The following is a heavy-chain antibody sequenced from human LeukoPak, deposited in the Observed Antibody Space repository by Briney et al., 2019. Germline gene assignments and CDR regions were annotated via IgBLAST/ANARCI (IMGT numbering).Heavy chain of an antibody. CDR1: GYSISSGYH. CDR3: ARENWVFDY. D-gene: IGHD7-27*01. Sequence: SETLSLTCVVSGYSISSGYHWGWIRQPPGKGLEWIGSVYRSGSTYYDPSLKSRVTISVDTSKNQIPLKVRSVTAADTAMYYCARENWVFDYWGQGILATVSS. J-gene: IGHJ4*02. CDR2: VYRSGST. V-gene: IGHV4-38-2*02.